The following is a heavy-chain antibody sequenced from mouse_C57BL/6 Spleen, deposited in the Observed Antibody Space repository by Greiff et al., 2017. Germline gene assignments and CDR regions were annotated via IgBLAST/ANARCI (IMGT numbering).Heavy chain of an antibody. Sequence: EVMLVESGAELVRPGASVKLSCTASGFNIKDDYMHWVKQRPEQGLEWIGWIDPENGDTEYASKFQGKATITADTSSNIAYLQRSSLTSEDTAVYYCTKAYYSNSYYFDYWGQGTTLTVSS. D-gene: IGHD2-5*01. CDR3: TKAYYSNSYYFDY. CDR2: IDPENGDT. V-gene: IGHV14-4*01. J-gene: IGHJ2*01. CDR1: GFNIKDDY.